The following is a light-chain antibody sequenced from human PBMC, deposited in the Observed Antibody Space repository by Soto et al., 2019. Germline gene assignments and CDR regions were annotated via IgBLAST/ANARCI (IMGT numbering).Light chain of an antibody. CDR2: AAS. CDR3: LQDYNYPFT. Sequence: AIQMTQSPSSLSASVGDRVTITCRASQGIRNDLGWYQQKPGKAPKLLIYAASSLQSGVPSRFSGSGSGTDFTLTISSLQPEDFSTYYWLQDYNYPFTFGGGTKVEIK. V-gene: IGKV1-6*01. J-gene: IGKJ4*01. CDR1: QGIRND.